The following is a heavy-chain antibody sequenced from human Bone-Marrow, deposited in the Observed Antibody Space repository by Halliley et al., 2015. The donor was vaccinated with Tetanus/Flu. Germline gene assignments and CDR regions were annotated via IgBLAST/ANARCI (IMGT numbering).Heavy chain of an antibody. J-gene: IGHJ4*02. D-gene: IGHD3-16*01. CDR3: ARGPRGEFRLPFDY. V-gene: IGHV3-48*02. CDR2: ISGSSPTI. Sequence: SNISGSSPTIYYAESGRGRFTIARDNAQNSLFLQMNSLRDEDTAFYFCARGPRGEFRLPFDYWGQGTLVTVSS.